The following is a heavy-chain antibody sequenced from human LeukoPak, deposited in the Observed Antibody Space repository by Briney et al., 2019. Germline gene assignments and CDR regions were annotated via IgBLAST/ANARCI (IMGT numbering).Heavy chain of an antibody. CDR2: ISDSGGNT. CDR1: GFTFSIYA. V-gene: IGHV3-23*01. CDR3: AKESSQFDY. Sequence: PGGSLRLSCAASGFTFSIYAMSWVRQAPGKGLEWVSAISDSGGNTFYADSVKGRFTMSRDNSKNTLYLQMNSLRAEDTAVYYCAKESSQFDYWGQGTLDTVSS. J-gene: IGHJ4*02. D-gene: IGHD6-13*01.